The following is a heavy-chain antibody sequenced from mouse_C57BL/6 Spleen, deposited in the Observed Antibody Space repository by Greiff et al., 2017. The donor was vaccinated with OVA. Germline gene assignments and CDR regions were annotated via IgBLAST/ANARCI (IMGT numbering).Heavy chain of an antibody. CDR1: GYTFTSYW. J-gene: IGHJ4*01. V-gene: IGHV1-50*01. CDR2: IDPSDSYT. CDR3: ARGDRYYAMDY. Sequence: VQLQQPGAELVKPGASVKLSCKASGYTFTSYWMQWVKQRPGQGLEWIGEIDPSDSYTNYHQKFKGKATLTVDTSSSTAYMPLSSLTSEDSAVYYCARGDRYYAMDYWGQGTSVTVSS. D-gene: IGHD3-3*01.